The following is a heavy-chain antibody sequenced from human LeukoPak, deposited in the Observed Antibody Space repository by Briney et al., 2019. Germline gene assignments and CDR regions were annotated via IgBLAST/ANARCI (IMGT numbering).Heavy chain of an antibody. V-gene: IGHV3-23*01. Sequence: GGSLRLSCAASGFTFSSYGMSWVRQAPGKGLEWVSAISGSGGSTYYADSVKGRFTISRDNSKNTLYMQMNSLRAEDTAVYYCAKDLMRFGELLYGNNDYWGQGTLVTVSS. CDR3: AKDLMRFGELLYGNNDY. D-gene: IGHD3-10*01. J-gene: IGHJ4*02. CDR1: GFTFSSYG. CDR2: ISGSGGST.